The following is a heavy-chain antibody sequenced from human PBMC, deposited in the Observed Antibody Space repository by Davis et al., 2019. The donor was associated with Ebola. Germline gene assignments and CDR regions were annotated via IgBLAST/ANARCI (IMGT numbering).Heavy chain of an antibody. CDR2: ISGSGDST. V-gene: IGHV3-23*01. CDR3: ARVDHGYDY. D-gene: IGHD2-2*03. J-gene: IGHJ4*02. Sequence: GESLKISCTGSGLTFSNSDMSWVRQAPGKGLEWVSAISGSGDSTNYADSVKGRFTISRDNAKNSLYLQMNSLRAEDTAVYYCARVDHGYDYWGQGTLVTVSS. CDR1: GLTFSNSD.